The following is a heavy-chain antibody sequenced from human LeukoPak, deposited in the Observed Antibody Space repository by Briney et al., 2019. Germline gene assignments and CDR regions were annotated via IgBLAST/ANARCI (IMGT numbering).Heavy chain of an antibody. J-gene: IGHJ5*01. CDR3: ARGLLGRAHPPCLDS. D-gene: IGHD3-16*01. CDR1: GGSISSYY. CDR2: MYYSWGT. V-gene: IGHV4-59*01. Sequence: SETLSLTCTVSGGSISSYYWNWIRQAPGKGLEWIGYMYYSWGTSYNPALKSRVTISTDTSRNQLSLELSSLTAADTAVYFCARGLLGRAHPPCLDSWGQGTLVTVSS.